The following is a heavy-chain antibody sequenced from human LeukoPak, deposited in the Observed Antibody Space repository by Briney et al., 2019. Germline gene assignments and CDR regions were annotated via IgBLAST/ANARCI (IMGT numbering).Heavy chain of an antibody. V-gene: IGHV1-2*02. Sequence: ASVKVSCKASGFTFTGYYMHWVRQAPGQGLEWMGWINPNSGGTNYAQKFQGRVTMTRDTSISTAYMQLSRLRSDDTAVYYCARGLRGRSGSYYYMDVWGKGTTVTVS. D-gene: IGHD6-19*01. J-gene: IGHJ6*03. CDR1: GFTFTGYY. CDR2: INPNSGGT. CDR3: ARGLRGRSGSYYYMDV.